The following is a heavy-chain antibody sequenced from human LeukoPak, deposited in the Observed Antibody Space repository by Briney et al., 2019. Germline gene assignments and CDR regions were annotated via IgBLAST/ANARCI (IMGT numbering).Heavy chain of an antibody. D-gene: IGHD3-9*01. Sequence: PGGSLLLSCAASGFTFSGSAMNWVRPASGKGLEWVGRIRSKANSYATTYAASVKGKFTISRDDSKNTAYLQMNSLKTEDTAVYYCALTYYDILTGYYTFDYWGQGTLVTVSS. J-gene: IGHJ4*02. CDR3: ALTYYDILTGYYTFDY. V-gene: IGHV3-73*01. CDR1: GFTFSGSA. CDR2: IRSKANSYAT.